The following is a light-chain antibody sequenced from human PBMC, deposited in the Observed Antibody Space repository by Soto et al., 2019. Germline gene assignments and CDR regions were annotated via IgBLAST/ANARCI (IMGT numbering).Light chain of an antibody. Sequence: DIQLTQSPSSLSASVGDRVTITCHASQAIITYLNWFQQKPGKAPKLLIYDASHLETGVPPRFSGSGSGTAFTFTISSLQPEDIGTYYCQQYDNLPLTFGGGTKVDIK. CDR1: QAIITY. V-gene: IGKV1-33*01. CDR3: QQYDNLPLT. J-gene: IGKJ4*01. CDR2: DAS.